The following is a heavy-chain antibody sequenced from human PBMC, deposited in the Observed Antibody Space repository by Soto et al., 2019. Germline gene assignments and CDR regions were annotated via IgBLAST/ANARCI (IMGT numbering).Heavy chain of an antibody. Sequence: EVQLLESGGGLVQPGGSLRLSCAASGFTFNNYAMNWVRQAPGKGLEWVSTISGSGVSTYYADSVKGRFTISRDNSKNTLYLQMNILRAEDTAVYYCAKSEWELLSGFDPWGQGTLVTVSS. J-gene: IGHJ5*02. CDR1: GFTFNNYA. CDR3: AKSEWELLSGFDP. CDR2: ISGSGVST. V-gene: IGHV3-23*01. D-gene: IGHD1-26*01.